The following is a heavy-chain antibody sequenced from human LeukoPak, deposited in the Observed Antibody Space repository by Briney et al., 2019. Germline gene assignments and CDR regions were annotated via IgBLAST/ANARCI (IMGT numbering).Heavy chain of an antibody. D-gene: IGHD6-6*01. CDR3: ATYPWGAARPATTFDY. V-gene: IGHV1-46*01. Sequence: ASVKVSCRASGYTFTSYYMHWVRQAPGQGLEWMGIINPSGSSTSYAQKFQGRVTMTRDMSTSTVYMELSSLRSEDTAVYYCATYPWGAARPATTFDYWGQGTLVTVSS. CDR1: GYTFTSYY. CDR2: INPSGSST. J-gene: IGHJ4*02.